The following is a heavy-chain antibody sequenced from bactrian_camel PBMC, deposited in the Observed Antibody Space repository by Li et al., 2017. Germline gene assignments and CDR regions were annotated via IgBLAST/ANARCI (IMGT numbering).Heavy chain of an antibody. J-gene: IGHJ6*01. V-gene: IGHV3S40*01. Sequence: VQLVESGGGLVQPGGSLRLSCAASRFTFNVYAMSWVRQAPGKGLEWVSSIHQFDDSTYYADSVKGRFTISRDNAKNTVSLHLNSLQTEDMAMYYCATVNGYGLTAFVGYWGQGTQVTVS. CDR2: IHQFDDST. CDR1: RFTFNVYA. CDR3: ATVNGYGLTAFVGY. D-gene: IGHD5*01.